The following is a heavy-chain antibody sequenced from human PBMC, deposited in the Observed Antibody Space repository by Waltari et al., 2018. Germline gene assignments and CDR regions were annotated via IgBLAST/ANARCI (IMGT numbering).Heavy chain of an antibody. CDR1: GFTFSNYV. Sequence: EVQLLESGGGLVQPGESLTLSCAASGFTFSNYVMGWVSQGPGQGLDWLESNKGSGGNTYNADSVKGRFAISRDNSKSNLYLRMSSLRADDTAVYYCASGTADFSGDFEGYWGQGSLVTVSS. D-gene: IGHD2-21*02. CDR3: ASGTADFSGDFEGY. V-gene: IGHV3-23*01. J-gene: IGHJ4*02. CDR2: NKGSGGNT.